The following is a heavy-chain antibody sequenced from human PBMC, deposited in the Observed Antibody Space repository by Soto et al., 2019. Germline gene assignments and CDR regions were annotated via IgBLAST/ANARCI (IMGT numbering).Heavy chain of an antibody. CDR1: GFTFSSYW. CDR2: IKQDRSEK. Sequence: GGSLRLSCAASGFTFSSYWTSWVRQAPGKGLEWVANIKQDRSEKYYVDSVKGRFTISRDNAKNSLYLQMNSLRAEDTAVYYCARVGETFDYWGQGTLVTVSS. CDR3: ARVGETFDY. V-gene: IGHV3-7*03. J-gene: IGHJ4*02.